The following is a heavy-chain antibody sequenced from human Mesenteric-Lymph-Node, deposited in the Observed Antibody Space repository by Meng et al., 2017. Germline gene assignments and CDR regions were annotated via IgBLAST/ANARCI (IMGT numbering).Heavy chain of an antibody. CDR2: ISGSGGST. Sequence: GESLKISCAASGFTFSNYAMSWVRQAPGKGLEWVSAISGSGGSTYYADSLKGRFTISRDNSRSTLYLQMNSLRAEDTALYYCAKDIATRPDYYYGMDVWGQGTTVTVSS. J-gene: IGHJ6*02. V-gene: IGHV3-23*01. CDR1: GFTFSNYA. CDR3: AKDIATRPDYYYGMDV. D-gene: IGHD2-2*01.